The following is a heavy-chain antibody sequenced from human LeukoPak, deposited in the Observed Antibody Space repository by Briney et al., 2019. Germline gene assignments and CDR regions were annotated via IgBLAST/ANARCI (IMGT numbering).Heavy chain of an antibody. CDR3: ARDAPFGLPFYYGSGSYLDY. J-gene: IGHJ4*02. CDR1: EFSFSTYA. V-gene: IGHV3-30*04. Sequence: PGKSLRLSCAASEFSFSTYAMHWVRQAPGKGLEWVAVISYDGSNKYYADSVKGRFTISRDNANDTLFLQMNSLRPEDTAVYYCARDAPFGLPFYYGSGSYLDYWGQGTLVTVSS. D-gene: IGHD3-10*01. CDR2: ISYDGSNK.